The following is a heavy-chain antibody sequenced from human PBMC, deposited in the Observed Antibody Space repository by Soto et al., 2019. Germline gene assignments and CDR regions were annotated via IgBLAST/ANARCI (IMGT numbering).Heavy chain of an antibody. CDR3: ERLREDTTTLRLVYFDY. J-gene: IGHJ4*02. V-gene: IGHV4-39*01. Sequence: SETLSLTCSVSGASITTRGYYWAWILQPPXKRLEWSGTIHHPGNPYYKQHLRSRLTTYIDPPSNKFSMRLSYLDATDTAVYYCERLREDTTTLRLVYFDYWGQGILVTVPQ. CDR1: GASITTRGYY. CDR2: IHHPGNP. D-gene: IGHD5-12*01.